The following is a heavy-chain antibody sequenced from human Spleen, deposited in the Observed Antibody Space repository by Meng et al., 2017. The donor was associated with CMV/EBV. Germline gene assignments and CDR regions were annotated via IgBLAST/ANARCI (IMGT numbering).Heavy chain of an antibody. CDR3: ASLYDSSGYYYRNWFDP. V-gene: IGHV4-39*01. CDR1: GGSVSSGSYY. D-gene: IGHD3-22*01. Sequence: SETLSLTCTVSGGSVSSGSYYWSWIRQPPGKGLEWIGSIYYSGNTYYNPSLKSRVTISVDTSKNQFSLKLSSVTAADTAVYYCASLYDSSGYYYRNWFDPWGQGTLVTVSS. J-gene: IGHJ5*02. CDR2: IYYSGNT.